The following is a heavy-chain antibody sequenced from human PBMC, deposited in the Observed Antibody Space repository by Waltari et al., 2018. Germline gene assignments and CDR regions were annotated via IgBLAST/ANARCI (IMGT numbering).Heavy chain of an antibody. J-gene: IGHJ5*02. V-gene: IGHV4-34*01. CDR1: AGSFSASY. D-gene: IGHD6-6*01. CDR3: ARGRTGKYTSSSGWFDT. CDR2: INHSGRT. Sequence: QVQLQQWGAGLLRPSETLSLTCAVYAGSFSASYWSWIRQPPGKGLEWIAEINHSGRTNYNPSLKSRVTMSVDTSKNQFSLKLRSLTAADTAMYYCARGRTGKYTSSSGWFDTWGQGNLVTVSS.